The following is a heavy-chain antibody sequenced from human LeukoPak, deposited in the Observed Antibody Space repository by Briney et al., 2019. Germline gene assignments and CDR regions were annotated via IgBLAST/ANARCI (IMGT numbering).Heavy chain of an antibody. CDR1: GFTFSSYA. V-gene: IGHV3-30-3*01. Sequence: GRSLRLSCAASGFTFSSYAMHWVRQAPGKGLEWVAVISYDGSNKYYADSVKGRFTISRDNSKNTLYLQMNSLRAEDTAVYYCARDARSHYDSSGYFDYWGQGTLVTVSS. CDR3: ARDARSHYDSSGYFDY. D-gene: IGHD3-22*01. J-gene: IGHJ4*02. CDR2: ISYDGSNK.